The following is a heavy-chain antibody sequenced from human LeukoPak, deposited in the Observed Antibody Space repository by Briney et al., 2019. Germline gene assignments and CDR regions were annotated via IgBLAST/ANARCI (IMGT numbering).Heavy chain of an antibody. CDR2: INPNSGAR. Sequence: ASVKVSCKASGYAFNDIYFNWVRQAPGQALEWMGWINPNSGARIYSQKFQGRVTMDTSVSTVYMELSSLTSDDTAVYYCATSTSVTHTRDPWGQGTLVTVSS. J-gene: IGHJ5*02. CDR1: GYAFNDIY. V-gene: IGHV1-2*02. CDR3: ATSTSVTHTRDP. D-gene: IGHD5/OR15-5a*01.